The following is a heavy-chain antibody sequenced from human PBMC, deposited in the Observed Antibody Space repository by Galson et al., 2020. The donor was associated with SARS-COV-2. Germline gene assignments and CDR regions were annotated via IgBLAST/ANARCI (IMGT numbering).Heavy chain of an antibody. CDR2: ISGSGGST. CDR1: GFTFSSYA. CDR3: AKALGYSYGADAFDI. D-gene: IGHD5-18*01. Sequence: GGSLRLSCAASGFTFSSYAMSWVRQAPGKGLEWVSAISGSGGSTYYADSVKGRFTISRDNSKNTLYLQMNSLRAEDMAVYYCAKALGYSYGADAFDIWGQGTMVTVSS. V-gene: IGHV3-23*01. J-gene: IGHJ3*02.